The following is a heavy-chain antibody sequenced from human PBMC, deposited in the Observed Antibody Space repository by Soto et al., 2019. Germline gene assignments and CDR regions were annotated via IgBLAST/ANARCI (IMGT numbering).Heavy chain of an antibody. D-gene: IGHD3-16*01. J-gene: IGHJ3*02. CDR1: GYTFTSYA. V-gene: IGHV1-3*01. CDR3: ARSPTFGGFDI. CDR2: IDAGNGNT. Sequence: ASVKVSCKASGYTFTSYAMHWVRQAPGQRLEWMGWIDAGNGNTKYSQKFQGRVTITRDTSASTAYMELSSLRSEDTAVYYCARSPTFGGFDIWGQGTMVTVSS.